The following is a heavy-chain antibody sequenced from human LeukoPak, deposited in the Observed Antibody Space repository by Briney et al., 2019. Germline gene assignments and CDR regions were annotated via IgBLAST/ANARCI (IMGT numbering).Heavy chain of an antibody. CDR1: GFTFSSYA. V-gene: IGHV3-30*18. CDR3: AKASSAAEVTPPDS. D-gene: IGHD2-21*02. Sequence: GGSLRLSCAASGFTFSSYAMHWVRQAPGKGLEWVAVISHDGSNEYYADSVKGRVTISRDNSKDTLYLQINSLRAEDTAVYYCAKASSAAEVTPPDSWGQGTLVTVSS. CDR2: ISHDGSNE. J-gene: IGHJ4*02.